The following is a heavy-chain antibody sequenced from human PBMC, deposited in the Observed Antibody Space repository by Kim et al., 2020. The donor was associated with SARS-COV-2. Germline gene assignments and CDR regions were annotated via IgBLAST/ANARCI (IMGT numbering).Heavy chain of an antibody. J-gene: IGHJ3*02. Sequence: ADSVKGQFTISRDNSKNTLYLQMNSLRAEDTAVYYCAKGPSNMPFDAFDIWGQGTMVTVSS. CDR3: AKGPSNMPFDAFDI. D-gene: IGHD2-2*01. V-gene: IGHV3-23*01.